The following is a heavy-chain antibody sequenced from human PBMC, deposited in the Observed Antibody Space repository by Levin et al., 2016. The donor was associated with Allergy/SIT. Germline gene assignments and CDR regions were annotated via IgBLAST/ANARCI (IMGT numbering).Heavy chain of an antibody. D-gene: IGHD3-10*02. V-gene: IGHV3-23*01. CDR1: GFIFSDFA. CDR3: AKDNSADYYYDREDDAFDI. J-gene: IGHJ3*02. Sequence: GESLKISCTASGFIFSDFAMGWVRQTPGKGLDWVAGISETGVSTYSADSVKGRFTISRDNSKHTLYLQMESLRAEDTAVYYCAKDNSADYYYDREDDAFDIWGQGTMVTVSS. CDR2: ISETGVST.